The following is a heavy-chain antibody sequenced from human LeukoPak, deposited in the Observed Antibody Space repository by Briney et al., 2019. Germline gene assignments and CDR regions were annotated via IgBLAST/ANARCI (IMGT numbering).Heavy chain of an antibody. CDR1: GYTFTGYY. D-gene: IGHD3-3*01. V-gene: IGHV1-2*02. CDR3: AREQVDFWSSYYDHRDAFDM. J-gene: IGHJ3*02. CDR2: INPNSGGT. Sequence: ASVKVSCKASGYTFTGYYMHWVRQAPGQGLEWMGWINPNSGGTNYAQKFQGRVTMTRDTSISTAYMELSRLRSDDTAVYYCAREQVDFWSSYYDHRDAFDMWGQGTVVTVSS.